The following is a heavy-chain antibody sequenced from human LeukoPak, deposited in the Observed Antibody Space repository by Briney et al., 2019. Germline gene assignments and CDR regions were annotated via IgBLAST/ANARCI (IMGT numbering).Heavy chain of an antibody. D-gene: IGHD5-24*01. V-gene: IGHV1-24*01. J-gene: IGHJ4*02. CDR2: FDPEDDET. Sequence: ASVKVSCKVSGYTLTELSMHWVRQAPGKGLEWMGGFDPEDDETIYAQKFQGRVTMTEDTSTDTAYMELSSLRSEDTAVYYCATARRDGYNGHFDYWGQGTLVTVSS. CDR3: ATARRDGYNGHFDY. CDR1: GYTLTELS.